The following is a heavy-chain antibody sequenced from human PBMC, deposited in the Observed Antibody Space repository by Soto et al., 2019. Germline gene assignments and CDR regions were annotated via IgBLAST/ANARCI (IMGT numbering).Heavy chain of an antibody. J-gene: IGHJ6*01. CDR1: GGSFSGYY. CDR2: INHSGST. CDR3: VTSTTPGARPPSFDGSDV. V-gene: IGHV4-34*01. D-gene: IGHD1-26*01. Sequence: QVQLQQWGAGLLKPSETLSLTCAVYGGSFSGYYWSWIRQPPGKGLEWIGEINHSGSTNYNPSLKSKVIISVDTANIHFSLKLCSVTAADTVVYYCVTSTTPGARPPSFDGSDVWGQGTTVTGAS.